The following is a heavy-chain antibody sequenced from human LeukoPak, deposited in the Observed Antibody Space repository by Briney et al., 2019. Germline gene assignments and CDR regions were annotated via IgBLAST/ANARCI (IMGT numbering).Heavy chain of an antibody. CDR1: GFTFRDYW. D-gene: IGHD1-7*01. CDR2: IKTDGTTT. V-gene: IGHV3-74*03. J-gene: IGHJ5*02. Sequence: LTGESLRLSCIASGFTFRDYWMHWVRQVPGKGLVWVSFIKTDGTTTAYADSVKGRFSISRDNAKSTLYLQMNSLRVEDTGIYYCAKNSGPGVNYFDPWGQGTLVTVSS. CDR3: AKNSGPGVNYFDP.